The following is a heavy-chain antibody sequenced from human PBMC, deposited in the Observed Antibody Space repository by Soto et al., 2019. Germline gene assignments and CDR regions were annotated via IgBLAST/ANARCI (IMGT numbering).Heavy chain of an antibody. Sequence: GSLRLSCAASGVTCSSNYMSWVRQAPGKGLEWVSVIYSGGSTYYADSVKVRFTISRDNSKNTLYLRMNSLRAEDTAVYYCARARTGSSGWTLSYYYYGMDVWGQGTTVTVSS. V-gene: IGHV3-53*01. D-gene: IGHD6-19*01. CDR3: ARARTGSSGWTLSYYYYGMDV. J-gene: IGHJ6*02. CDR1: GVTCSSNY. CDR2: IYSGGST.